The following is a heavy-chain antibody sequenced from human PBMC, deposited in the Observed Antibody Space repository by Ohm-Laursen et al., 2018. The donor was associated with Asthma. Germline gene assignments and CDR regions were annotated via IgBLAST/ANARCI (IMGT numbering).Heavy chain of an antibody. CDR1: GYTFTSYY. J-gene: IGHJ4*02. Sequence: SVKVSCKVSGYTFTSYYMHWVRQAPGQGLEWMGIINPSGGSTSYAQKFQGRVAMTSDTSTSTVYMELSSLRSEDTAVYYCARATFSTYCGGDCYYFDYWGQGTLVTVSS. CDR2: INPSGGST. CDR3: ARATFSTYCGGDCYYFDY. V-gene: IGHV1-46*01. D-gene: IGHD2-21*02.